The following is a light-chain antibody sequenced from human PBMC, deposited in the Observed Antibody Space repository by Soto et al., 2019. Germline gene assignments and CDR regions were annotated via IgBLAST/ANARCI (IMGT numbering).Light chain of an antibody. V-gene: IGKV1-6*01. CDR3: LQKYFYPAT. J-gene: IGKJ3*01. Sequence: IQMPQSPPSLSASAGDKVTITCRASQGIRNGLDWFQQKTGKAPKILIYAESNLQSGVPERFSGSGSGTDLTLTISSLQPEDFATYYCLQKYFYPATFGPGTKVDIK. CDR2: AES. CDR1: QGIRNG.